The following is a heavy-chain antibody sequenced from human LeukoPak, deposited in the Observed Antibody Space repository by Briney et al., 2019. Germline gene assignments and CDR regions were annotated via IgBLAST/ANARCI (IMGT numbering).Heavy chain of an antibody. J-gene: IGHJ3*02. Sequence: QAGGSLRLSCAASGFTVSSNYMSWVRQAPGKGLEWVSVIYTSGGTYYADSVKGRFTISRDNSKNTLFLQMNSLRAEDTAVYYCARDTGSKTPGAMMGATGDAFDIWGQGTMVTVSS. D-gene: IGHD1-26*01. CDR3: ARDTGSKTPGAMMGATGDAFDI. CDR2: IYTSGGT. CDR1: GFTVSSNY. V-gene: IGHV3-53*01.